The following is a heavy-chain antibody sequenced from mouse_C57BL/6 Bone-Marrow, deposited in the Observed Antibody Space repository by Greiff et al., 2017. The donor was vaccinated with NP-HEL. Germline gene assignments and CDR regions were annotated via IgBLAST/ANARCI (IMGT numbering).Heavy chain of an antibody. CDR1: GYTFTSYG. CDR2: IYPRSGNT. D-gene: IGHD2-1*01. Sequence: QVQLKQSGAELARPGASVKLSCKASGYTFTSYGISWVKQRTGQGLEWIGEIYPRSGNTYYNEKFKGKATLTADKSSSTAYMELRSLTSEDSAVYFCARGGIYGNYFDYWGQGTTRTVSS. V-gene: IGHV1-81*01. CDR3: ARGGIYGNYFDY. J-gene: IGHJ2*01.